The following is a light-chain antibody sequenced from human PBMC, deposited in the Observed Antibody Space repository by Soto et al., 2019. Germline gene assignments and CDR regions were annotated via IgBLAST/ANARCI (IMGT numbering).Light chain of an antibody. CDR1: QSVSSW. V-gene: IGKV1-5*01. CDR3: QQYDSFST. J-gene: IGKJ1*01. CDR2: DAS. Sequence: DMQMTQSPSTLSASVGDRVTITCRASQSVSSWLAWYQQKPGRAPKFLIYDASSMESGVPSRFSGSGSGTEFSLTISSLQPDDSATYFCQQYDSFSTFGQGTKVDIK.